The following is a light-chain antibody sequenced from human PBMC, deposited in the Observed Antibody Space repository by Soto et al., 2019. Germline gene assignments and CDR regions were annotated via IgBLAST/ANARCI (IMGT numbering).Light chain of an antibody. CDR3: CSYAGSYTFV. J-gene: IGLJ1*01. Sequence: QSALTQPRSVSGSPGQSVTISCTGTSSDVGGYNYVSWYQQHPGKAPKLMIYDVSERPSGVTDRFSGSKSGNTASLTISGLQAEDEADYYCCSYAGSYTFVFAPGTKVTVL. V-gene: IGLV2-11*01. CDR2: DVS. CDR1: SSDVGGYNY.